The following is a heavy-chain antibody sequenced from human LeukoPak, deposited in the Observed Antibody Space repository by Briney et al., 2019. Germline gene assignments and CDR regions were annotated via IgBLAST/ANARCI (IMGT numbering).Heavy chain of an antibody. V-gene: IGHV4-4*02. Sequence: SETLSLTCAVSGGSISSSNWWSWVRQPPGKGLEWIGEIYHSGSTNYNPSLKTRVTISVDKSKNQFSLRLNSVTAADTAVYYCARDTSGDSYGDFDYWGQGTLVTVSS. CDR3: ARDTSGDSYGDFDY. CDR2: IYHSGST. D-gene: IGHD5-18*01. J-gene: IGHJ4*02. CDR1: GGSISSSNW.